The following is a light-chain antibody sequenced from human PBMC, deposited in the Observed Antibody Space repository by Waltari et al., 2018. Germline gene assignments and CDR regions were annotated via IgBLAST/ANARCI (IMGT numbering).Light chain of an antibody. CDR3: QVWDSSSDHHV. J-gene: IGLJ6*01. CDR1: NIGSKS. Sequence: SYVLTQPPSVSVAPGKPARITCGGNNIGSKSVHWYQQKPGQAPVLVIYYDSDRPSGIPERFSGSNSGNTATLTISRVEAGDEADYYCQVWDSSSDHHVFGSGTKVTVL. V-gene: IGLV3-21*04. CDR2: YDS.